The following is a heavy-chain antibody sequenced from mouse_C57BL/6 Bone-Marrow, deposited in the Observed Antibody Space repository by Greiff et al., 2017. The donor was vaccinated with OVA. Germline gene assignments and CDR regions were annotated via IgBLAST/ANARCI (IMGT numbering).Heavy chain of an antibody. Sequence: EVQRVESGAELVRPGASVKLSCTASGFNIKDDYMHWVKQRPEQGLEWIGWIDPENGDTEYASKFQGKATITADTSSNTAYLQLSSLTSEDTAVYYCTTTTVVADYWGQGTLVTVSA. D-gene: IGHD1-1*01. CDR3: TTTTVVADY. CDR1: GFNIKDDY. CDR2: IDPENGDT. J-gene: IGHJ3*01. V-gene: IGHV14-4*01.